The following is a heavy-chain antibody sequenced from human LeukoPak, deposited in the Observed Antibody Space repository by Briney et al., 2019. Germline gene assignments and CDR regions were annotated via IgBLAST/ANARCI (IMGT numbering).Heavy chain of an antibody. J-gene: IGHJ4*02. D-gene: IGHD2-15*01. Sequence: PGGSLRLSCAASGFTFSNAWMSWVRQAPGKGLEWVGRIKSKTDGGTTDYAAPGKGRFTISRDDSKNTLYLQMNSLKTEDTAVFYCTTVRGFCSGRSCLGYWGQGTLVTVSS. CDR3: TTVRGFCSGRSCLGY. CDR1: GFTFSNAW. V-gene: IGHV3-15*01. CDR2: IKSKTDGGTT.